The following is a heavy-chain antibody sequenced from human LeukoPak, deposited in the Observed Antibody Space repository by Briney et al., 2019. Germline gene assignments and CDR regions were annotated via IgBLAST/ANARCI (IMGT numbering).Heavy chain of an antibody. CDR1: GFTFGDYA. V-gene: IGHV3-49*04. CDR2: IRSKAYGGTT. Sequence: PGGSLRLSCTASGFTFGDYAMSWVRQAPGKGLEWVGLIRSKAYGGTTEYAASVKGRFTTSRDDSKSIAYLQMNSLKTEDTAVYYCTRDRIQGDYWGQGTLVTVSS. CDR3: TRDRIQGDY. D-gene: IGHD5-18*01. J-gene: IGHJ4*02.